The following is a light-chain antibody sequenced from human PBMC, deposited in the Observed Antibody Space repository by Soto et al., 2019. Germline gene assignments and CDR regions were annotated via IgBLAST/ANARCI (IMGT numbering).Light chain of an antibody. CDR3: QKRTNWPPIT. CDR1: QSVNSY. J-gene: IGKJ5*01. V-gene: IGKV3-11*01. Sequence: EIVLTQSPATLSLSPGERATLSCRASQSVNSYLAWYQQKPGQAPRLLIYDASNRASGIPDRFSGSGSGTDFTLTISRLEPEDFAVYYCQKRTNWPPITFGQGTRLEIK. CDR2: DAS.